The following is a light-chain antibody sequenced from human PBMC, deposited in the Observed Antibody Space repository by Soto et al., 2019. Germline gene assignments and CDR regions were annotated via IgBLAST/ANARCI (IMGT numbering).Light chain of an antibody. Sequence: EIVLTQAPATLSLSPGERATLSCRASQSIGNYIAWYQQKPGQAPRLLVYDVFNRATGIPARVSGSGSGTDFTLTISSLEPEDFAVYYCLQRAACPWTFGQGTKVAVK. CDR1: QSIGNY. CDR2: DVF. J-gene: IGKJ1*01. CDR3: LQRAACPWT. V-gene: IGKV3-11*01.